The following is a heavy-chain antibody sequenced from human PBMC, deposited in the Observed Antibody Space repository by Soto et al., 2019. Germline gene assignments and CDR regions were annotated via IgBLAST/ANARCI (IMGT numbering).Heavy chain of an antibody. J-gene: IGHJ1*01. CDR1: GGTFSSYA. D-gene: IGHD3-22*01. CDR2: IIPIFGTA. Sequence: QVQLVQSGAEVKKPGSSVKVSCKASGGTFSSYAISWVRQAPGQGLEWMGGIIPIFGTANYAQKFQGRVTITADESTSTAYMELSRLRSEDKAVYYCASMVNTYYYDSSGYTEYFQHWGQGTLVTVSS. V-gene: IGHV1-69*12. CDR3: ASMVNTYYYDSSGYTEYFQH.